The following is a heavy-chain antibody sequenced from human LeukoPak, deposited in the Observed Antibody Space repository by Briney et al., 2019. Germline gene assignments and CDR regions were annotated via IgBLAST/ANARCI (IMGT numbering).Heavy chain of an antibody. CDR1: GGSMRSYY. J-gene: IGHJ6*02. CDR3: ARDQTGDAPYGMDV. V-gene: IGHV4-59*12. Sequence: SETLSLTCTVSGGSMRSYYWSWIRQPPGKGLEWIGSIYYSGSTYYNPSLKSRVTISVDTSKNQFSLKLSSVTAADTAVYYCARDQTGDAPYGMDVWGQGTTVTVSS. CDR2: IYYSGST. D-gene: IGHD7-27*01.